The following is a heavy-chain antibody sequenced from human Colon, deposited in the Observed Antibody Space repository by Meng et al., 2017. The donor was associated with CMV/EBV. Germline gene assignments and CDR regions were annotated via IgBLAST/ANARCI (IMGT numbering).Heavy chain of an antibody. V-gene: IGHV2-5*02. Sequence: INWNVSVPSLVKPTQTLPLTCPFSGFYLTTSGAGVAWVHQPPGKAPELLALMHWDDDKRDSPSLKNRLNITKDTSKNQVVLSMTDLDPAYTGTFYCARHSLTILTDWGQGALVTVSS. J-gene: IGHJ4*02. CDR3: ARHSLTILTD. CDR2: MHWDDDK. CDR1: GFYLTTSGAG. D-gene: IGHD2-8*02.